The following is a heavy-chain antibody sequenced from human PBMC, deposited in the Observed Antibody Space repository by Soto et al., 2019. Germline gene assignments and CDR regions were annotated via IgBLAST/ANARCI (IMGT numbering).Heavy chain of an antibody. D-gene: IGHD3-10*01. CDR3: ARGEGFGELVDF. Sequence: DVQLVESGGGLVKPGGSLRLSCAASGFTFSSYSMNWVRQAPGKGLEWVSSISSSSTYIYYADSVKGRFTISRDNAKNSLYLLMNSLRAEDTAIYYCARGEGFGELVDFWGQGTLVTVSS. J-gene: IGHJ4*02. CDR2: ISSSSTYI. CDR1: GFTFSSYS. V-gene: IGHV3-21*01.